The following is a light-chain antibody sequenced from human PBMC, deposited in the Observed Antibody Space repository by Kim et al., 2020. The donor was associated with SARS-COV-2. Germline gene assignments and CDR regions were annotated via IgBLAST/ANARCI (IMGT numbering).Light chain of an antibody. J-gene: IGLJ3*02. V-gene: IGLV4-69*02. CDR3: QTWGTGTWV. Sequence: SVKLPGTLSRGHSREVIPWNQKQPETGPRYLMMINSEGCHIKGDGVPDRFSGSSSGAERYLTISRPQSEDEADYYCQTWGTGTWVFGGGTKVTVL. CDR2: INSEGCH. CDR1: RGHSREV.